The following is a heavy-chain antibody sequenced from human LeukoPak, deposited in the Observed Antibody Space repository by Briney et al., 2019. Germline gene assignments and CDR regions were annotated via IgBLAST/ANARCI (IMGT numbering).Heavy chain of an antibody. CDR2: ISYDGSNK. Sequence: GGSLRLSCAASGFTFSSYGMHWVRQAPGKGLEWVAVISYDGSNKYYADSVKGRFTISRDNSKNTLYLQVNSLRAEDTAVYYCAVAYSSNGYYPVDYWGQGTLVTVSS. D-gene: IGHD3-22*01. CDR1: GFTFSSYG. J-gene: IGHJ4*02. V-gene: IGHV3-30*03. CDR3: AVAYSSNGYYPVDY.